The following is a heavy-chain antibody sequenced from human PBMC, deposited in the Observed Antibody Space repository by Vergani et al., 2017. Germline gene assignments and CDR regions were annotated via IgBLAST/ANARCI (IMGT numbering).Heavy chain of an antibody. J-gene: IGHJ6*02. CDR1: GFTFSSYS. CDR2: ISGSGGST. Sequence: EVQLLESGGGLVQPGGSLRLSCAASGFTFSSYSMSWVRQAPGKGLVWVSAISGSGGSTYYADSVKGRFTISRDNSKNTLYLQMNSLRAEDTAVYYCAIHEGVVAAAHLSYYYYGMDVWGQGTTVTVSS. CDR3: AIHEGVVAAAHLSYYYYGMDV. D-gene: IGHD2-2*01. V-gene: IGHV3-23*01.